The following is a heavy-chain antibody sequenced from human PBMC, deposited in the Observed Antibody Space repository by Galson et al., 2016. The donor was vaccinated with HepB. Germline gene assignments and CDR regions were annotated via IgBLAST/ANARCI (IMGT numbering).Heavy chain of an antibody. Sequence: SVKVSCKASGYSFTTYPIHWVRQAPGQGLEWLGMIDPRYGSTKYAQNLQGRVTLTRDTSTNKVFMELSSLRSEDTAVYYCARDMPTYGDHGDYGSQGALVTVSS. V-gene: IGHV1-46*01. J-gene: IGHJ4*01. CDR2: IDPRYGST. D-gene: IGHD4-17*01. CDR3: ARDMPTYGDHGDY. CDR1: GYSFTTYP.